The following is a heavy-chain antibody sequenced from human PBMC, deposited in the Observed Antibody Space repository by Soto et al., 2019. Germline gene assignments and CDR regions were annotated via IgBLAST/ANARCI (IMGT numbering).Heavy chain of an antibody. Sequence: ESLKISCKASGYDFARTWIGWVRQLPGKGLDWLGIIYPGDSETRYSPSFRGQVTFSVDMSISTAYLQWSSLKTSDIAIYYCARLVGAYDSYFDHWGQGTRVTSPQ. CDR3: ARLVGAYDSYFDH. CDR1: GYDFARTW. CDR2: IYPGDSET. V-gene: IGHV5-51*01. D-gene: IGHD5-12*01. J-gene: IGHJ4*02.